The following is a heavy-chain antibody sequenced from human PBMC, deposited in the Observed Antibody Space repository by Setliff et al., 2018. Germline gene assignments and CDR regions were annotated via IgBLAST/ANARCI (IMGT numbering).Heavy chain of an antibody. CDR2: IYIGGSA. Sequence: SETLSLTCTVSGDSISPYYWNWIRQPAGKELEWIGHIYIGGSANYNPSLKSRLTISRDTSKNQVSLKLNSVTATDTAVYYCARSFSRREKFLLDYWGQGALVTVSS. V-gene: IGHV4-4*07. J-gene: IGHJ4*02. CDR1: GDSISPYY. CDR3: ARSFSRREKFLLDY.